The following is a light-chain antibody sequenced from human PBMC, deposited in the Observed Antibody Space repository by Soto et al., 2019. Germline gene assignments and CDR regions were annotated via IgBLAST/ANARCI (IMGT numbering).Light chain of an antibody. CDR3: SSYTSRRTLV. V-gene: IGLV2-14*01. J-gene: IGLJ2*01. CDR2: DVS. CDR1: SSDVGGYNY. Sequence: QSALTQPASVSGSPGQSITISCTGTSSDVGGYNYVSWYQQHPGKAPKLMIYDVSNRPSGVSNRLSGSKSGNTASLTISGLQAEDEADYYCSSYTSRRTLVFGGGTQLTVL.